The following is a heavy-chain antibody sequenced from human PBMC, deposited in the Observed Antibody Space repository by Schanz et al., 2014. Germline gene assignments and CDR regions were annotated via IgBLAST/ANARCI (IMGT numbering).Heavy chain of an antibody. J-gene: IGHJ3*02. V-gene: IGHV3-74*01. CDR3: AKGRFGELSAFDI. CDR2: INSVGSNT. CDR1: GFTFSPYW. Sequence: EVQLVESGGGLVQPGGSLRLSCGSSGFTFSPYWMHWVRQAPGKGLEWVARINSVGSNTDYADSVTGRFTISRDNAKNTLYLQMNTLRAEDTAVYYCAKGRFGELSAFDIWGQGTMVTVSS. D-gene: IGHD3-10*01.